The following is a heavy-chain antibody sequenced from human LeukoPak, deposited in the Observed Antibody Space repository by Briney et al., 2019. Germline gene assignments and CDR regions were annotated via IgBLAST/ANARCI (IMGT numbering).Heavy chain of an antibody. CDR1: GGSFTSGTYH. Sequence: PSETLSLTCSVSGGSFTSGTYHWGWIRQPPGKGLEWIGSVYFDGGTHYNPSLQSRVTISVDTSKNQFSLRLSSVTAADTALYYCARDHYYDGRGRFDPWGQGTLVTVSS. D-gene: IGHD3-16*01. J-gene: IGHJ5*02. CDR2: VYFDGGT. CDR3: ARDHYYDGRGRFDP. V-gene: IGHV4-39*07.